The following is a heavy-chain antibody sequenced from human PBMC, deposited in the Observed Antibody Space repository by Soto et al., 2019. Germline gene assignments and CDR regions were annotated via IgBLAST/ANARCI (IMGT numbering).Heavy chain of an antibody. V-gene: IGHV3-23*01. CDR2: ITVSADNT. Sequence: EVQLLESGGGLVQPGGSLRLSCAASGFTFSSYAMSWVRQAPGKGLEWVSAITVSADNTYYADSVRGRFTISRDNSKNTLYLQMSSLRAEDTAVYYGAKDRYGQVADYLDYWGQGTLVTVSS. CDR3: AKDRYGQVADYLDY. CDR1: GFTFSSYA. D-gene: IGHD6-19*01. J-gene: IGHJ4*02.